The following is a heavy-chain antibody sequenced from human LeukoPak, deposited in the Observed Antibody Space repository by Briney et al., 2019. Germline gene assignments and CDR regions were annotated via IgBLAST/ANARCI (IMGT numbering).Heavy chain of an antibody. Sequence: GGSLRLSCAVSGFTISNYGMSWVRQAPGKGLEWVANIEQTESEKKYVDSVKGRFTISRDNVRNSLYLQMNNLRAEDTAVYYCARDGAGPPQEAFDIWGQGTVVTV. J-gene: IGHJ3*02. CDR3: ARDGAGPPQEAFDI. V-gene: IGHV3-7*01. CDR1: GFTISNYG. CDR2: IEQTESEK.